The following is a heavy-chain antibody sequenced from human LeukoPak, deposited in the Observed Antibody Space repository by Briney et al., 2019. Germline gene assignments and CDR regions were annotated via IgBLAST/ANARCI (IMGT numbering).Heavy chain of an antibody. CDR1: GGSFSGYY. D-gene: IGHD3-10*01. CDR2: INHSGST. V-gene: IGHV4-34*01. J-gene: IGHJ4*02. Sequence: SETLSLTCAVYGGSFSGYYWSWIRQLPGKGLEWIGEINHSGSTNYNPSLKSRVTISVDTSKNQFSLKLSSVTAADTAVYYCARGGSGSYYNPWYFDYWGQGTLVTVSS. CDR3: ARGGSGSYYNPWYFDY.